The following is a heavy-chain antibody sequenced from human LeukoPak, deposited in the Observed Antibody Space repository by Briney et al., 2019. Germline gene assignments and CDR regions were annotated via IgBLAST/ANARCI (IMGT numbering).Heavy chain of an antibody. CDR1: VYTFTTFG. CDR2: ISTYNGNT. Sequence: ASVKVSCKASVYTFTTFGITGVRQAPGQGLEWMGWISTYNGNTNYAQNLQGRVTMTTDTSTNTAYMELRSLTSDDTAVYYCARVGSDCSDGNCYWGQGTLVTVSS. V-gene: IGHV1-18*01. D-gene: IGHD2-15*01. J-gene: IGHJ4*02. CDR3: ARVGSDCSDGNCY.